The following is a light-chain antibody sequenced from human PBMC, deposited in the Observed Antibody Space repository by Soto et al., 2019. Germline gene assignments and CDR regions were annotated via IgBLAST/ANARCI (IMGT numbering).Light chain of an antibody. V-gene: IGLV1-47*02. CDR2: SHN. Sequence: QSVLTQPPSASGSPGQSVTISCTGTNSDIGGYIYVSWYRQYPGEAPKLLIYSHNQRPSGVPDRFSGSKSGTSASLAINGLRSEDEGDYYCAVWDDSLGGSYIFGSGTKVTVL. J-gene: IGLJ1*01. CDR1: NSDIGGYIY. CDR3: AVWDDSLGGSYI.